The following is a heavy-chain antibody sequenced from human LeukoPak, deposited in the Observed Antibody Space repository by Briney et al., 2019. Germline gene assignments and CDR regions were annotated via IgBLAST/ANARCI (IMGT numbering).Heavy chain of an antibody. J-gene: IGHJ4*02. CDR3: ASRGIVVVTHPIDY. Sequence: SETLSLTCAVYGGSFSGYYWSWIRQTPGKGLEWIGEINHSGSTNYNPSLKSRVTISVDTSKNQFSLKLSSVTAADTAVYYCASRGIVVVTHPIDYWGQGTLVTVSS. CDR2: INHSGST. CDR1: GGSFSGYY. D-gene: IGHD3-22*01. V-gene: IGHV4-34*01.